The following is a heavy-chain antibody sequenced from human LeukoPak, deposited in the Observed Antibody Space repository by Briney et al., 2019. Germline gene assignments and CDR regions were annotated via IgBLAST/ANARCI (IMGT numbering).Heavy chain of an antibody. Sequence: ASVKVSCKASGYTFTGYFMHWVRQAPGQGLEWMGWINPNSGDTNYAQKFQGRVTMTRDTSISTAYMELSRLRSDDTAVYYCAKDGSGWVFAGVGWFDPWGQGTLVTVSS. CDR1: GYTFTGYF. D-gene: IGHD6-19*01. J-gene: IGHJ5*02. CDR3: AKDGSGWVFAGVGWFDP. V-gene: IGHV1-2*02. CDR2: INPNSGDT.